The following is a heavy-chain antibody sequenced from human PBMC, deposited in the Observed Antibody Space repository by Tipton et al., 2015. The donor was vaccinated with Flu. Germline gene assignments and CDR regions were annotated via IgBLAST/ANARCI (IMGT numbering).Heavy chain of an antibody. Sequence: TLSLTCTVSGYSISSGYYWGWIRQPPGKGLEWIGSIYHIGSTYYNPSLKSRVTISVDTSKNQFSLKLSSVTAADTAVYYCARHDILTGITHWGQGTLVTVSS. V-gene: IGHV4-38-2*02. D-gene: IGHD3-9*01. CDR1: GYSISSGYY. CDR2: IYHIGST. CDR3: ARHDILTGITH. J-gene: IGHJ4*02.